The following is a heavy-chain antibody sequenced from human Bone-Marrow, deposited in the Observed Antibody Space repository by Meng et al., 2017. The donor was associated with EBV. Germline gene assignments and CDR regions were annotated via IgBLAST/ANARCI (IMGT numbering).Heavy chain of an antibody. V-gene: IGHV4-34*01. D-gene: IGHD1-26*01. J-gene: IGHJ4*02. Sequence: QGQLHQWGAGLCKTSDTLSLNCAVYGGSLSDSYWNWIRQSPGKGLEWIGEINHSGNADYNPSLKSRVTISVDTSKNHFSLKLSSVTAADTAVYYCARGVWDHWGQGILVTVAS. CDR2: INHSGNA. CDR1: GGSLSDSY. CDR3: ARGVWDH.